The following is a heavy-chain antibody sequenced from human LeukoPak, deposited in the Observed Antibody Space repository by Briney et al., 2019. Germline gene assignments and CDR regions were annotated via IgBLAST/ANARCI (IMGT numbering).Heavy chain of an antibody. D-gene: IGHD1-1*01. CDR2: ITWVGGST. CDR3: AKDTLKYPWKSDYYMDV. V-gene: IGHV3-43*01. J-gene: IGHJ6*03. Sequence: PGGSLRLSCAASGFTFDDYSMHWVRQTPGEGLEWVSLITWVGGSTYYADSVKGRFTISRDNSKNSLYLQMNSLRTEDTALYYCAKDTLKYPWKSDYYMDVWGKGTTVTVSS. CDR1: GFTFDDYS.